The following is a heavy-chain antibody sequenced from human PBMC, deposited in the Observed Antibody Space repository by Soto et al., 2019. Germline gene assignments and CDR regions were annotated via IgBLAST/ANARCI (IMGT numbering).Heavy chain of an antibody. D-gene: IGHD2-15*01. CDR3: ATADYSQTYFDY. CDR2: ITYDGRNK. J-gene: IGHJ4*02. CDR1: GFTFSSYG. Sequence: QVQLVESGGGVVQPGRSLRLSCAASGFTFSSYGMHWVRQAPGKGLEWVAVITYDGRNKYYADSVKGRFTISRDNSKNTLYLQMNSLRAEDTAVYYCATADYSQTYFDYWGQGTLVTVSS. V-gene: IGHV3-30*03.